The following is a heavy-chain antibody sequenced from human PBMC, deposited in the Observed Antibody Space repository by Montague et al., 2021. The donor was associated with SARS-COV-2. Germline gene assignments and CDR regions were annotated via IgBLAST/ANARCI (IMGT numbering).Heavy chain of an antibody. V-gene: IGHV4-34*01. CDR2: INHSGTS. Sequence: SETLSLTCAIYGGSFSDYFWTWIRQPPGKGLEWIGEINHSGTSNYNPSLKSRVSISVDTSKNQFSLYLGSVTAADTAVYYCAKGRQHFNMVVVVVAGGVYAFDLWGQGTLVTVSS. D-gene: IGHD2-15*01. J-gene: IGHJ4*02. CDR1: GGSFSDYF. CDR3: AKGRQHFNMVVVVVAGGVYAFDL.